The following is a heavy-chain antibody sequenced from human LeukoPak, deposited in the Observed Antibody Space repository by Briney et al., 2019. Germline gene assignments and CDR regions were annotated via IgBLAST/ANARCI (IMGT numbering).Heavy chain of an antibody. J-gene: IGHJ5*01. V-gene: IGHV3-74*01. Sequence: GGSLRLSCAASGFNFASRWMHWVRQVPGKGLVWVSRISSDGSDTTYADSVKGRFTISRDNAKKIVYLQMRSLRVEDTTVYYCARHFDGKGSFDFWGQGPLVTVSS. CDR3: ARHFDGKGSFDF. D-gene: IGHD4-23*01. CDR1: GFNFASRW. CDR2: ISSDGSDT.